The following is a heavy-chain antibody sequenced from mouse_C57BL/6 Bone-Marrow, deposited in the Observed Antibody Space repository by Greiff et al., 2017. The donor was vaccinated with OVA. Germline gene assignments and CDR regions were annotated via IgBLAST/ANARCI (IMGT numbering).Heavy chain of an antibody. CDR1: GYSFTGYY. D-gene: IGHD1-1*01. CDR3: ARYYYGSSPPWFAY. V-gene: IGHV1-42*01. Sequence: EVQLKESGPELVKPGASVKISCKASGYSFTGYYMNWVKQSPEKSLEWIGEINPSTGGTTYNQKFKAKATLTVDKSSSTAYMQLKSLTSEDSAVYYCARYYYGSSPPWFAYWGQGTLVTVSA. CDR2: INPSTGGT. J-gene: IGHJ3*01.